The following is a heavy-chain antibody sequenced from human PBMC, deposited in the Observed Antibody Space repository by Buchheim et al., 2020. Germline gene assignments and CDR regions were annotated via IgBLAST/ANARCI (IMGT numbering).Heavy chain of an antibody. J-gene: IGHJ4*02. V-gene: IGHV3-23*01. D-gene: IGHD1-1*01. CDR1: GFNFNNYY. CDR3: ATKTALHS. CDR2: ISDSGSPT. Sequence: EVLLLESGGGLIQPGGSLRLSCVGSGFNFNNYYMTWVRQAPGKGLEWVATISDSGSPTWYTDSVKGRLTISRDNSKRTVFLQINSPRAEDTAVYYCATKTALHSWGQGTL.